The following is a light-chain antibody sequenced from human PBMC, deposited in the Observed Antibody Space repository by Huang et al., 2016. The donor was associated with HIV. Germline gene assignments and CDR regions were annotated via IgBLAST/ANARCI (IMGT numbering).Light chain of an antibody. Sequence: DIQMTQSPSSLSASIGDRVTITCLASQTITNYLNWYQQKPRKAPNLLIYGASSLHSGVPSRFSGSGSGTDFTLTISSLQPEDFATYYCQQSYSTPYTFGQGTKL. CDR1: QTITNY. CDR2: GAS. J-gene: IGKJ2*01. CDR3: QQSYSTPYT. V-gene: IGKV1-39*01.